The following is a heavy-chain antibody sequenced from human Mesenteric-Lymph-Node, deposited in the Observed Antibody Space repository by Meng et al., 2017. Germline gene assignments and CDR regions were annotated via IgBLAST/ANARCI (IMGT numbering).Heavy chain of an antibody. D-gene: IGHD6-19*01. CDR2: IKSKTDGGTT. CDR3: TTDLYSSGWYTGY. CDR1: GFTFSNAW. V-gene: IGHV3-15*01. Sequence: GESLKISCAASGFTFSNAWMNWVRQAPGKGLEWVGRIKSKTDGGTTDYAAPVKGRFTISRDDSKNTLYLQMNSLKTEDTAVYYCTTDLYSSGWYTGYWGQGTLVTVSS. J-gene: IGHJ4*02.